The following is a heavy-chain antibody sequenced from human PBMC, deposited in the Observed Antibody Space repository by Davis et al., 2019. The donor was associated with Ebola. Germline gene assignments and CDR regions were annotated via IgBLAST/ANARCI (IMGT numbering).Heavy chain of an antibody. CDR1: GFTFSGSA. CDR3: TYTYSSGEDV. Sequence: GESLKISCAASGFTFSGSAMHWVRPASGKGLEWVGRIRSKTNSYATAYDASVKGRFTIPRDDSKNTAYLQMNSLKTEDTAVYYCTYTYSSGEDVWGQGTTVTVSS. CDR2: IRSKTNSYAT. D-gene: IGHD6-25*01. V-gene: IGHV3-73*01. J-gene: IGHJ6*02.